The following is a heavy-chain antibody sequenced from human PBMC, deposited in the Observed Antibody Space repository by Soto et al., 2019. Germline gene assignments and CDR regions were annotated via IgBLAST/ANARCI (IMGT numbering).Heavy chain of an antibody. Sequence: GGSLRLSCAASGFTISTYAMTWVRQAPGKGLECVSGVTGSGSQIYYADSVKGRFTTSKDNSKNTLYLQMSSLRDEDTALYYCAKDAVYRDGLWLMDSWGQGTLVTGSS. CDR1: GFTISTYA. V-gene: IGHV3-23*01. D-gene: IGHD2-21*01. CDR2: VTGSGSQI. J-gene: IGHJ5*02. CDR3: AKDAVYRDGLWLMDS.